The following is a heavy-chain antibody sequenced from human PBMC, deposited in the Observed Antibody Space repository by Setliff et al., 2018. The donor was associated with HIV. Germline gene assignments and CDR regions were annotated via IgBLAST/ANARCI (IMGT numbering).Heavy chain of an antibody. Sequence: SETLSLTCTVSGVSISNYYWSWIRQPPGKGLEWIGYMYYSGNTNYNPSLKCRVTISVDTSKSQFSLKLNSVTAADTAVYYCARDQSDWFYWGQGTLVTVSS. CDR3: ARDQSDWFY. CDR1: GVSISNYY. V-gene: IGHV4-59*01. CDR2: MYYSGNT. D-gene: IGHD3-3*01. J-gene: IGHJ4*02.